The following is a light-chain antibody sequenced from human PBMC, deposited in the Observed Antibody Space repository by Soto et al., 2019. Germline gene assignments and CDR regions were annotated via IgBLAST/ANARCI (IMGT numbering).Light chain of an antibody. CDR2: SAS. CDR1: QDINVY. CDR3: QHAYVAPYS. Sequence: DIQMTQSPSSVSASLGDTVTITCRASQDINVYLNRYQQKPGEVPKLLIYSASTLYSGVPSRFTGSGSETDFTLTIRSLQPEDYATYYCQHAYVAPYSFGQGTKVDI. J-gene: IGKJ2*03. V-gene: IGKV1-39*01.